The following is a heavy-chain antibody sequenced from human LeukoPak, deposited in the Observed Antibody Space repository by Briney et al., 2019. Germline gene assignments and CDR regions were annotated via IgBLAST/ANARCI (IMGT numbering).Heavy chain of an antibody. V-gene: IGHV3-30-3*01. J-gene: IGHJ5*02. CDR3: ARDVTDSSVYNRFDP. D-gene: IGHD3-22*01. CDR1: GFTISSYW. CDR2: ISHDGSSQ. Sequence: PGGSLRLSCEGSGFTISSYWMSWVRQAPGKGLEWVAVISHDGSSQSYADSVKGRFTISRDNSKNTLYLQMNSLRAEDTAIYYCARDVTDSSVYNRFDPWGQGTLVTVSS.